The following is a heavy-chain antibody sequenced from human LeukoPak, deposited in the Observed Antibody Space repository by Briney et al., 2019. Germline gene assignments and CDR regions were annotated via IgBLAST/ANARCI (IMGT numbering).Heavy chain of an antibody. J-gene: IGHJ4*02. D-gene: IGHD1-26*01. CDR1: GFTFSSYS. Sequence: PGGSLRLSCAASGFTFSSYSMNWVRQAPGKGLEWVSYISSSSSTIYYADSVKGRFTISRDNAKNTLYLQMNSLTAEDTAVYYCARDPKQLIVGAATGGDWGQGTLVTVSS. CDR2: ISSSSSTI. CDR3: ARDPKQLIVGAATGGD. V-gene: IGHV3-48*04.